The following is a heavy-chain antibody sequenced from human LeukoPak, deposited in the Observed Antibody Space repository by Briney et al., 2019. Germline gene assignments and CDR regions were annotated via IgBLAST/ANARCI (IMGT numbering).Heavy chain of an antibody. J-gene: IGHJ4*02. Sequence: GGSLRLSCAASGFTFSSYAMSWVRQAPGKGLGWVSAISGSGGSTYYADSVKGRFTISRDNSKNTLYLQMNSLRAEDTAVYYCAKGAGYCSSTSCPPPPYYFDYWGQGTLVTVSS. D-gene: IGHD2-2*03. CDR1: GFTFSSYA. CDR3: AKGAGYCSSTSCPPPPYYFDY. V-gene: IGHV3-23*01. CDR2: ISGSGGST.